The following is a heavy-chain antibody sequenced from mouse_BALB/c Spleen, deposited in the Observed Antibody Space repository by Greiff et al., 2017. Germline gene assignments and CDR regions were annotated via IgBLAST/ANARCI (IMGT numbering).Heavy chain of an antibody. CDR3: ARHQYRYAMDY. V-gene: IGHV5-6-2*01. CDR2: INSNGGST. CDR1: GFTFSSYY. D-gene: IGHD2-14*01. Sequence: EVQLVESGGGLVKLGGSLKLSCAASGFTFSSYYMSWVRQTPEKRLELVAAINSNGGSTYYPDTVKGRFTISRDNAKNTLYLQMSSLKSEDTALYYCARHQYRYAMDYWGQGTSVTVSS. J-gene: IGHJ4*01.